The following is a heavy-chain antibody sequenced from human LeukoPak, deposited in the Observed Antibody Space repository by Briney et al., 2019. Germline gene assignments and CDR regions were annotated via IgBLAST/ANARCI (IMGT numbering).Heavy chain of an antibody. V-gene: IGHV4-59*01. CDR1: GGSISSYY. J-gene: IGHJ4*02. CDR3: AREKWGLLSPTFDY. CDR2: IYYSGST. D-gene: IGHD1-26*01. Sequence: SETLSLTCTVSGGSISSYYWSWIRQPPGKGLEWIGYIYYSGSTNYNPSLKSRVTISVDTSKNQFSLKLSSVTAADTAVYYCAREKWGLLSPTFDYWGQGTLVTVSS.